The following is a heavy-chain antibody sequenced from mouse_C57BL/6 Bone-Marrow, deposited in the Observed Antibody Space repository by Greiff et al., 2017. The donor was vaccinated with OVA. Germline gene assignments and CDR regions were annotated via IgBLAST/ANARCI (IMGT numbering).Heavy chain of an antibody. CDR1: GYTFTDYY. D-gene: IGHD2-3*01. CDR3: AGYGIENDGYPFDY. J-gene: IGHJ2*01. V-gene: IGHV1-26*01. CDR2: INPNNGGT. Sequence: VQLQQSGPELVKPGASVKISCKASGYTFTDYYMNWVKQSPGKSLEWIGDINPNNGGTSYNQKFKGKATLTVDKSSSTAYMELRSLTSDDSAVYYWAGYGIENDGYPFDYWGQGTTLTVSA.